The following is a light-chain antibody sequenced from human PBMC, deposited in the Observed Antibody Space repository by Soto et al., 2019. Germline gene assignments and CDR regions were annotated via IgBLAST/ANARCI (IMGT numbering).Light chain of an antibody. CDR1: NGHTTYA. J-gene: IGLJ2*01. CDR3: QTCGA. V-gene: IGLV4-69*01. Sequence: QSVLTQSPSASASLGASVRLTCTLNNGHTTYAIAWHQQQPDKGPLYLMTINSDGSHNKGDGIPDRFSGSGSETERYLTISSLQSEDEADYFCQTCGAFGGGTKLTVL. CDR2: INSDGSH.